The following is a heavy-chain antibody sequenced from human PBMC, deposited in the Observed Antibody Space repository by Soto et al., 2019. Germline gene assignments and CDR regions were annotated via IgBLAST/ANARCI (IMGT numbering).Heavy chain of an antibody. CDR3: TRANRNISNGTGDH. D-gene: IGHD3-10*01. CDR2: IYNDGTYS. CDR1: GFIFKMYW. Sequence: PGGSLRLSCAASGFIFKMYWMHWVRQIPGKGLVWSSRIYNDGTYSDCADSVRGRFTISRDNVNDNLYLQMNNLRAEDSGLSDGTRANRNISNGTGDHWGQGNQVTVSS. V-gene: IGHV3-74*01. J-gene: IGHJ4*02.